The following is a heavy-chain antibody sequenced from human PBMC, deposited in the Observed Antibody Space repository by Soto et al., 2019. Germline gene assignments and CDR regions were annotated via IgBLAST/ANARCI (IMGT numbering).Heavy chain of an antibody. CDR1: RFTFSDYY. Sequence: QVQLVESGGGLVKPGGSLRLSCAASRFTFSDYYMSWIRQSPGKGLEWVSYISSSGGTIYYADSVKGRFSISRDNAKNSLYLQMNSLRAEDTAVYYCALKGGDGYNLFDYWGQGTLVTVSS. CDR3: ALKGGDGYNLFDY. V-gene: IGHV3-11*01. D-gene: IGHD1-1*01. J-gene: IGHJ4*02. CDR2: ISSSGGTI.